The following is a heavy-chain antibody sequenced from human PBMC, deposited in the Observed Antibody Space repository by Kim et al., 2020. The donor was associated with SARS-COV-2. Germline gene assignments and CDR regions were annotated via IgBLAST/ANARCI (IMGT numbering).Heavy chain of an antibody. CDR2: IFGSGAT. D-gene: IGHD3-10*01. Sequence: GGSLRLSCAASGFSVSTTDMSWVRQAPGKGLEWVATIFGSGATYFADSAKGRFTISRDNSKNTLYLHMNSLSAEDTAAYHCARKLLWFGDNGMDVWGQGTTVPVSS. CDR1: GFSVSTTD. J-gene: IGHJ6*02. V-gene: IGHV3-53*01. CDR3: ARKLLWFGDNGMDV.